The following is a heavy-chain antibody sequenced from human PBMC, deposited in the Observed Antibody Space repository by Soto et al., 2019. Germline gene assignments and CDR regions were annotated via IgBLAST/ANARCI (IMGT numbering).Heavy chain of an antibody. CDR2: IYYSGST. J-gene: IGHJ4*02. V-gene: IGHV4-39*01. Sequence: PSETLSLTCTVSGGSISSSSYYWGWIRQPPGKGLEWIGSIYYSGSTYYNPSLKSRVTISVDTSKNQFSLKLSSVTAADTAVYYCARHVFRTEYSSSRVFDYRGQGTLVTVSS. CDR3: ARHVFRTEYSSSRVFDY. CDR1: GGSISSSSYY. D-gene: IGHD6-6*01.